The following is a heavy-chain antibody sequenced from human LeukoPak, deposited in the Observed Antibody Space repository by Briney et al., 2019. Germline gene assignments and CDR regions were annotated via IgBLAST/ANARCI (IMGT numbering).Heavy chain of an antibody. V-gene: IGHV4-4*07. J-gene: IGHJ4*02. CDR3: ARKDSSGPYFDY. CDR1: GRSISSYY. D-gene: IGHD6-19*01. Sequence: SETLSLTCTVSGRSISSYYWSWIRQPAGKGLEWIGRIYTSGSTNYNPSPKSRVTMSVDTSKNQFSLKLSSVTAADTAVYYCARKDSSGPYFDYWGQGTLVTVSS. CDR2: IYTSGST.